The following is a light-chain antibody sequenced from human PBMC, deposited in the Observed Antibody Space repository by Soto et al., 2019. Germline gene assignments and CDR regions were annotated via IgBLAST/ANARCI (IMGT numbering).Light chain of an antibody. V-gene: IGKV1-5*01. CDR2: DAF. CDR3: QQYNNYPYT. Sequence: DIQMTQSPSTLSASVGDRVTITCRAGQSISSWLAWYQQKPGKAPKLLIYDAFTLESGVPSRFSGSGSGTEFTLTISSLQPDDFATYYCQQYNNYPYTFGQGTKLEIK. J-gene: IGKJ2*01. CDR1: QSISSW.